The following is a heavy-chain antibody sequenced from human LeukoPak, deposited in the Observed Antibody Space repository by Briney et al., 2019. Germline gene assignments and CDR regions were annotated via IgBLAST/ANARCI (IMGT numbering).Heavy chain of an antibody. D-gene: IGHD3-10*01. CDR1: GFSFSGYW. CDR3: ARGYGSGSYYNPTPFDY. V-gene: IGHV3-7*05. CDR2: IKQDGSEK. J-gene: IGHJ4*02. Sequence: GGSLRLSRAASGFSFSGYWMGWVRQAPGKGLEWVANIKQDGSEKYYVDSVKGRFTISRDNAKNSLYLQMNSLRAEDTAVYYCARGYGSGSYYNPTPFDYWGQGTLVTVSS.